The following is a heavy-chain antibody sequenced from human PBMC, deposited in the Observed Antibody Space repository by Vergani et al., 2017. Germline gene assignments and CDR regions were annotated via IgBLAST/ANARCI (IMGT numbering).Heavy chain of an antibody. CDR3: ARATIHYYGSGSYRGRYYFDY. CDR2: INTTTGNP. V-gene: IGHV7-4-1*02. CDR1: GYTFTRYA. D-gene: IGHD3-10*01. J-gene: IGHJ4*02. Sequence: VQLVQSGSELKKPGASVKISCKASGYTFTRYAINWVRQAPGQGLEWMGWINTTTGNPTYAQGFTGRFVFSLDTSVSTAYLQISSLKAEDTAVYYCARATIHYYGSGSYRGRYYFDYWGQGTLVTVSS.